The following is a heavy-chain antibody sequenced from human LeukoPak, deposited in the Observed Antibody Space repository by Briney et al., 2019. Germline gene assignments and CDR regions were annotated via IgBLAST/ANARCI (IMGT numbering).Heavy chain of an antibody. D-gene: IGHD3-22*01. CDR2: IYYSGST. V-gene: IGHV4-34*01. CDR3: ARPSTYYYDSSYFDY. Sequence: SETLSLTCAVYGGSFSGYYWGWIRQPPGKGLEWIGTIYYSGSTYYNPSLKSRVTISIDTSKNQFSLKLNSVTAADTAVYYCARPSTYYYDSSYFDYWGRGTLVTVSS. J-gene: IGHJ4*02. CDR1: GGSFSGYY.